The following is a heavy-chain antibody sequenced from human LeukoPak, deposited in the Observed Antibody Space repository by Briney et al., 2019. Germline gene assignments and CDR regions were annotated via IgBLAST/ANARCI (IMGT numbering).Heavy chain of an antibody. D-gene: IGHD6-13*01. V-gene: IGHV1-69*04. Sequence: SVTVSCKASGGTFSSYAISWVRQAPGQGLEWMGRIIPILGIANYAQKFQGRVTITADKSTSTAYMELSSLRSEDTAVYYCAVPAAGSFYYYYGMDVWGQGTTVTVSS. CDR2: IIPILGIA. J-gene: IGHJ6*02. CDR1: GGTFSSYA. CDR3: AVPAAGSFYYYYGMDV.